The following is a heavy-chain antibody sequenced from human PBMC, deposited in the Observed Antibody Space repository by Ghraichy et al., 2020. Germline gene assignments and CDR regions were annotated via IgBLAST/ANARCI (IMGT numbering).Heavy chain of an antibody. CDR3: ASCGNYYYYGMDV. CDR1: GFTFSSYW. V-gene: IGHV3-74*01. D-gene: IGHD2-21*01. J-gene: IGHJ6*02. Sequence: GESLNISCAASGFTFSSYWMHWVRQAPGKGLVWVSRINSDGSSTSYADSVKGRFTISRDNAKNTLYLQMNSLRAEDTAVYYCASCGNYYYYGMDVWGQGTTVTVSS. CDR2: INSDGSST.